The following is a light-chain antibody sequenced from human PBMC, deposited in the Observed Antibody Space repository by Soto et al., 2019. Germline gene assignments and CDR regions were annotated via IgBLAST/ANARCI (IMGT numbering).Light chain of an antibody. CDR1: STDFVSYNR. CDR2: EAS. Sequence: QSVLTQPPSVSGSPGQSVTLSCTGTSTDFVSYNRVSWYQQPPGTAPKLIIYEASNRPSGVPDRVSGSKSGNTASLTISGLQAADEADYYCRLYTSENTYVFGPGTKLTVL. J-gene: IGLJ1*01. V-gene: IGLV2-18*01. CDR3: RLYTSENTYV.